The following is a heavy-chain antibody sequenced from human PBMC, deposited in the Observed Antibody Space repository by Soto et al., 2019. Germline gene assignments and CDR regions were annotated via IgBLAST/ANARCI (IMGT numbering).Heavy chain of an antibody. V-gene: IGHV1-18*01. D-gene: IGHD3-10*01. CDR2: VNANHSMS. CDR3: ATSYGSGYRAFDY. CDR1: GYTFTTTY. J-gene: IGHJ4*02. Sequence: ASVKVSCKASGYTFTTTYITCVRQAPGQGLEWMGRVNANHSMSKYAQRFQGRVTMTADKSTSTAYMELSGLRSEDTAMYYCATSYGSGYRAFDYWGQGALVTVSS.